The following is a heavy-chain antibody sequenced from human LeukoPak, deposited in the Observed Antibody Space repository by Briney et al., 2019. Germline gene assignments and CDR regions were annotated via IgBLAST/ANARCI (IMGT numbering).Heavy chain of an antibody. D-gene: IGHD1-7*01. V-gene: IGHV1-46*01. CDR2: INPSGGST. Sequence: ASVKVSCKASGYTFTSYYMHWVRQAPGQGLEWMGIINPSGGSTSYAQKFQGRVTMTRDTSTGTVYMELSSLRSEDTAVYYCARDEGTTTGYCYYYMDVWGKGTTVTISS. CDR3: ARDEGTTTGYCYYYMDV. CDR1: GYTFTSYY. J-gene: IGHJ6*03.